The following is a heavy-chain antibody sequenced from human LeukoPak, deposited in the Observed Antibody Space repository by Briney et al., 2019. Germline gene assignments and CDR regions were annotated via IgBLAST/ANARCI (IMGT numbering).Heavy chain of an antibody. CDR3: ARVTIFGVVYFDY. Sequence: ASVKVSCKASGYTFTGYYMHWVRQAPGQGREWMGRINPNSGGTNYAQKFQGRVTMTRDTSISTAYMELSRLRSDDTAVYYCARVTIFGVVYFDYWGWGTRVTVSS. D-gene: IGHD3-3*01. V-gene: IGHV1-2*06. CDR1: GYTFTGYY. J-gene: IGHJ4*02. CDR2: INPNSGGT.